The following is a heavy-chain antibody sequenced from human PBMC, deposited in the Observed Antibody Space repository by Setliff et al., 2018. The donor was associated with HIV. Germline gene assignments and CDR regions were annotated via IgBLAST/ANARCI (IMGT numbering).Heavy chain of an antibody. D-gene: IGHD3-22*01. CDR1: GFTFSDYV. CDR2: ISYDGSNK. V-gene: IGHV3-30*04. Sequence: GGSLRLSCAASGFTFSDYVMYWVRQAPGKGLEWVAVISYDGSNKYYADSVKGRFTISRDNAKNTLYLEMSSLRADDTAVYYCARARSSGLKKYFDYWGQGTQVTVSS. CDR3: ARARSSGLKKYFDY. J-gene: IGHJ4*02.